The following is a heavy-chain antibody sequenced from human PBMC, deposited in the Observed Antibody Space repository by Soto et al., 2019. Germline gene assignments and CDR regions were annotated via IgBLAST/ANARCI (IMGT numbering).Heavy chain of an antibody. J-gene: IGHJ4*02. Sequence: QVQLVESGGGVVQPGRSLRLSCAASGFTFSNYGMHWVRQAPGKGLEWVAVTWYDGSNKYYADSVKGRFTISRDNSKNTLYLQMNSLRAEDTAVYYCAREVTDIVATDRPYYFDYWAKGTLVSVSS. V-gene: IGHV3-33*01. CDR1: GFTFSNYG. D-gene: IGHD5-12*01. CDR2: TWYDGSNK. CDR3: AREVTDIVATDRPYYFDY.